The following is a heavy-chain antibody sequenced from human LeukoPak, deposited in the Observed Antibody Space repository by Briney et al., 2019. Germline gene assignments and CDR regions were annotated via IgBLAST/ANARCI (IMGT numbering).Heavy chain of an antibody. CDR2: INHSGST. CDR1: GGSFSGYY. CDR3: AREYYYDSSGYYQVSDY. V-gene: IGHV4-34*01. J-gene: IGHJ4*02. Sequence: SETLSLTCAVYGGSFSGYYWSWIRQPPGKGLEWIGEINHSGSTNYNPSLKSRVTISVDTSKSQFSLKLSSVTAADTAVYYCAREYYYDSSGYYQVSDYWGQGTLVTVSS. D-gene: IGHD3-22*01.